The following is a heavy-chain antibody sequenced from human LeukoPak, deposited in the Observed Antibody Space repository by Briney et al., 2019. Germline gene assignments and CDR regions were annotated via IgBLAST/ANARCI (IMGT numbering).Heavy chain of an antibody. CDR2: IYYSGST. CDR1: GGSISSGGYY. Sequence: SETLSLTCTVSGGSISSGGYYWSWIRQHPGKGLEWIGYIYYSGSTYYNPSLKSRVTISVDTSKNQFSLKLSSVTAADTAVYYCARVGGVVVAAKVAFDIWGQGTMVTVSS. D-gene: IGHD2-15*01. V-gene: IGHV4-31*03. J-gene: IGHJ3*02. CDR3: ARVGGVVVAAKVAFDI.